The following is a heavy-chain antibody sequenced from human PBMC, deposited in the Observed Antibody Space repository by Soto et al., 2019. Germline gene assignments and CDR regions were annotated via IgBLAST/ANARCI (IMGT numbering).Heavy chain of an antibody. CDR2: INPTDSSA. D-gene: IGHD4-4*01. Sequence: PGESLKISCKGSGYTFTSYWITWVRQMPGKGLEWLGKINPTDSSANYSPSIQGHVTISTDMSISTAYLQWSALNASDTAMYYCARLGHDYSNSGMDVWGQGTTVTVSS. CDR1: GYTFTSYW. J-gene: IGHJ6*02. CDR3: ARLGHDYSNSGMDV. V-gene: IGHV5-10-1*01.